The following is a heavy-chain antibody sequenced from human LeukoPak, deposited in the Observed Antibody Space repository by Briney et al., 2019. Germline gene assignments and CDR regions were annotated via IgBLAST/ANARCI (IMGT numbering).Heavy chain of an antibody. CDR1: GYTFSSYG. V-gene: IGHV1-18*01. CDR2: ISAYNGNT. D-gene: IGHD3-3*01. CDR3: ARTITIFGVVINPFDY. J-gene: IGHJ4*02. Sequence: ASLKVSCKASGYTFSSYGISWVRQAPGQGLEWMAWISAYNGNTKYPQKLRGRVTMTTDTSTSTAYMELRSLRSDDTAVYYCARTITIFGVVINPFDYWGQGTLVTVST.